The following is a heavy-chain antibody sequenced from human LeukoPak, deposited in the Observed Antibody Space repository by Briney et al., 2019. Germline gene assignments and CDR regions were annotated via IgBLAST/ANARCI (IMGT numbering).Heavy chain of an antibody. CDR3: ARAAYYYGSAYYFDY. J-gene: IGHJ4*02. V-gene: IGHV4-39*01. CDR2: IYYSGST. CDR1: GGSISNNNYF. Sequence: SETLSLTCTVSGGSISNNNYFWGWIRQPPGKGLEWIGSIYYSGSTYYNPSLKSRVTISVDTSKNQFSLKLSSVTAADTAVYYCARAAYYYGSAYYFDYWGQGTLVTVSS. D-gene: IGHD3-10*01.